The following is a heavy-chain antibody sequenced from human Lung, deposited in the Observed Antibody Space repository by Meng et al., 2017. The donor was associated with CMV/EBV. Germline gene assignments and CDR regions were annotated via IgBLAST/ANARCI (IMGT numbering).Heavy chain of an antibody. J-gene: IGHJ4*02. Sequence: SETXSLTCTVSGGSISSYHWSWIRQPPGKGLEWIGYIYYSGSTNYNPSLKSRVTISVDTSKNQFSLKLSSVTAADTAVYYCARVGRSGSYLPGLDYLGQGXLVTVSS. CDR1: GGSISSYH. CDR2: IYYSGST. D-gene: IGHD1-26*01. CDR3: ARVGRSGSYLPGLDY. V-gene: IGHV4-59*01.